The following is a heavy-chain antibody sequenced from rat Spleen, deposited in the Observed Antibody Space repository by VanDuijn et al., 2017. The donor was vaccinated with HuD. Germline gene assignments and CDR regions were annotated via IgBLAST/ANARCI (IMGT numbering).Heavy chain of an antibody. V-gene: IGHV5-29*01. D-gene: IGHD1-2*01. CDR1: GLTFTGYG. CDR2: ISYDGRTT. J-gene: IGHJ2*01. CDR3: VRHRDYYNSYVYAFDY. Sequence: EVQLVESGGGLVQPGRSLSLSCAVSGLTFTGYGMAWVRQAPTKGLEWVATISYDGRTTYYRDSVKGRFTISRDNAKSTLYLQMDSLRSEDTATYYCVRHRDYYNSYVYAFDYWGQGVMVTVSS.